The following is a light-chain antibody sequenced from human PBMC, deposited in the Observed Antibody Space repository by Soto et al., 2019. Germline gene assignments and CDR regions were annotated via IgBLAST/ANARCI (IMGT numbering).Light chain of an antibody. Sequence: IVLTQSPGTLSLSPGEVATLSCGASQTITYNFLAWYQKKPGLAPRLLVYDASNRATGIPERFSGSGSGTDFTLTISTLEPEDFAVYYCQHYGESSSTFGGGTRVEI. J-gene: IGKJ4*01. CDR3: QHYGESSST. V-gene: IGKV3D-20*01. CDR1: QTITYNF. CDR2: DAS.